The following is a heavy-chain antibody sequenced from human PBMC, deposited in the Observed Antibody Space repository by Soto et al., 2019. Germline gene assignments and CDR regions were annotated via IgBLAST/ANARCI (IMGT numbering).Heavy chain of an antibody. CDR3: ARVRRGYCSGGSCPRYYYYYGMDV. J-gene: IGHJ6*02. Sequence: QVQLVQSGAEVKKPGASVKVSCKASGYTFTSYGISWVRQAPGQGLEWMGWLSAYNGNTNYAQKLQGRVTMTTDTSTSTAYMELRSLRSDDTAVYYCARVRRGYCSGGSCPRYYYYYGMDVWGQGTTVTVSS. V-gene: IGHV1-18*01. CDR2: LSAYNGNT. D-gene: IGHD2-15*01. CDR1: GYTFTSYG.